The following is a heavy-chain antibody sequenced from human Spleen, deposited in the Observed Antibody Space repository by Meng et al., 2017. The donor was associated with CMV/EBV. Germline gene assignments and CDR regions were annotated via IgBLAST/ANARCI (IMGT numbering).Heavy chain of an antibody. J-gene: IGHJ5*02. Sequence: NSGDYYRSWVRQPPGKGLEWIGYIYYSGNTKYNPSLKSRVTISVDTSKNQFSLKLTSVTAADTAVYYCARTDFWGAYDTEISWFDPWGQGTLVTVSS. D-gene: IGHD3-3*01. CDR2: IYYSGNT. CDR1: NSGDYY. V-gene: IGHV4-61*08. CDR3: ARTDFWGAYDTEISWFDP.